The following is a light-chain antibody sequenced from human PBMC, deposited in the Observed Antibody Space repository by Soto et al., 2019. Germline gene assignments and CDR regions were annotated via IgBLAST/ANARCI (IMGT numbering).Light chain of an antibody. CDR1: SSNIGSNT. V-gene: IGLV1-44*01. CDR3: APWDDSLNGVV. CDR2: SNN. J-gene: IGLJ2*01. Sequence: QSVLTQPPSASGTPGQRVTISCSGSSSNIGSNTVNWYQQLPGTAPKLLIYSNNQRPSGVPDRFSGSKSGTSASLAISGLQSEDEADYYCAPWDDSLNGVVIGGGTQLTVL.